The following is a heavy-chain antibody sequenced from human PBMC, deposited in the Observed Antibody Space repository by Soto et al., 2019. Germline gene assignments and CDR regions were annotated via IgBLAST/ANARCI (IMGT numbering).Heavy chain of an antibody. D-gene: IGHD2-2*01. CDR2: IKRKVDGETT. V-gene: IGHV3-15*07. Sequence: EVQLVESGGDLVQPGGSLRLACGGSGVSFSKAWMHWVRQAPGKGLEWVGRIKRKVDGETTDYAAPVKGRFTISRDDSINTLYLQMNSLKSDDTAVYYCATDTSDTVDYAMDFWGQGTTVTVTS. CDR3: ATDTSDTVDYAMDF. J-gene: IGHJ6*02. CDR1: GVSFSKAW.